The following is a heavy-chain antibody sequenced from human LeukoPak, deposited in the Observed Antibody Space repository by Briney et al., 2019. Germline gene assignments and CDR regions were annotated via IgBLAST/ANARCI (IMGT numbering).Heavy chain of an antibody. Sequence: PSQTLSLTCTVSGGSISSGSYYWSWIRQPAGKGLEWIGRIYTSGSTNYNPSLKSRVTISVDTSKNQFSLKLSSVTAADTAVYYCARGPLSITMVRGVIITWGQGTLVTVSS. CDR3: ARGPLSITMVRGVIIT. CDR2: IYTSGST. J-gene: IGHJ5*02. CDR1: GGSISSGSYY. V-gene: IGHV4-61*02. D-gene: IGHD3-10*01.